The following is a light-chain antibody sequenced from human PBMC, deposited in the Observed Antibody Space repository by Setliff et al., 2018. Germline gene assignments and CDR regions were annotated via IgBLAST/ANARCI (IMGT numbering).Light chain of an antibody. CDR3: QSYDSGLSGAL. CDR2: DNN. V-gene: IGLV1-40*01. J-gene: IGLJ2*01. CDR1: RSNIGASYT. Sequence: QSVLTRPPSVSGAPGQRVTIPCSGSRSNIGASYTVHWYQHLPGTATKLLIYDNNKRPSGVPERFSGSRSGTSASLAISGLRSEDEADYYCQSYDSGLSGALFGGGTK.